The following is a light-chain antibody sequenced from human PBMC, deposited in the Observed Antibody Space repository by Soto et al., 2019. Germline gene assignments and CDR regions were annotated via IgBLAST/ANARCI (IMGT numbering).Light chain of an antibody. CDR1: QSVSSN. Sequence: EIVMTQSPATLSVSPGARATLSCRASQSVSSNLAWYQQKPGQAPRLLIYGASSRATGIPDRFSGSGSGTDFTLTISRLEPEDFAVYYCQQYGGSPMYTFGQGTKVDIK. J-gene: IGKJ2*01. CDR2: GAS. CDR3: QQYGGSPMYT. V-gene: IGKV3-20*01.